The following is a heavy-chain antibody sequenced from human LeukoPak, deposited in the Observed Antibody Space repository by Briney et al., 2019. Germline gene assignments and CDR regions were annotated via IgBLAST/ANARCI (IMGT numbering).Heavy chain of an antibody. J-gene: IGHJ4*02. CDR3: ARGRFYPPFDY. CDR2: INHSGST. CDR1: GGSFSGYY. V-gene: IGHV4-34*01. D-gene: IGHD2/OR15-2a*01. Sequence: SETLSLTCAVYGGSFSGYYWSWIRQPPGKGLEWIGEINHSGSTNYNPSLKSRVTISVDTSKNQFSLKLSSVTAADTAVYYCARGRFYPPFDYWGQGTLVTVSS.